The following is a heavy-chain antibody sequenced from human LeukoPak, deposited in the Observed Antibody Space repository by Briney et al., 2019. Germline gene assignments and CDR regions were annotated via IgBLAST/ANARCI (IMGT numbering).Heavy chain of an antibody. V-gene: IGHV1-2*02. CDR1: GYTFTGYY. D-gene: IGHD3-16*01. CDR3: VRNYYDGTPDWFDP. Sequence: GASVKVSCKASGYTFTGYYMHWVRQAPGQGLEWMGWINPNSGGTNYAQKFQGRVTMTRDTSTSTVYMELSSLRSEDTAVYYCVRNYYDGTPDWFDPWGQGTLVTVSS. CDR2: INPNSGGT. J-gene: IGHJ5*02.